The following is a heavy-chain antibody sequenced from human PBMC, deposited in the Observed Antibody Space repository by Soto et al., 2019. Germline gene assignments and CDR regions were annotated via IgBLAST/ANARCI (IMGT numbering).Heavy chain of an antibody. J-gene: IGHJ5*02. CDR2: MSPNSANT. D-gene: IGHD2-21*01. Sequence: ASVKVSCKSSGYTFTSYDINLVRQATGQGLEWMGWMSPNSANTGYAQKFQGRVTITRDTSASTAYMELSSLRSEDTAVYYCARVVMVKSNWFDPWGQGTLVTVSS. CDR1: GYTFTSYD. CDR3: ARVVMVKSNWFDP. V-gene: IGHV1-8*01.